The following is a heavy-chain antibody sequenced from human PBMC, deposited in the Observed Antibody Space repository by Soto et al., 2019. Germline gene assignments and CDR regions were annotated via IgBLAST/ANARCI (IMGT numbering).Heavy chain of an antibody. V-gene: IGHV3-23*01. CDR3: AKDASGSYYSRSYGWGV. J-gene: IGHJ6*02. Sequence: EVQLLESGGGLAQPGGSLRLSCAASGFTFSSYAMNWVRQAPGKGLEWVSGITGGGSTYYADSVKGRFTISRDNSKNTLFRQLNSRRAEDTSVYYCAKDASGSYYSRSYGWGVWGQGTTVTVSS. D-gene: IGHD1-26*01. CDR2: ITGGGST. CDR1: GFTFSSYA.